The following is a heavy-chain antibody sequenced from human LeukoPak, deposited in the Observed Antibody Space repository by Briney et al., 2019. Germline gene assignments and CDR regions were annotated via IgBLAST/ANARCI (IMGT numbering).Heavy chain of an antibody. Sequence: PGGSLRLSCAASGFTFSSDAMSWVRQAPGKGLEWVSAISGSGGSTYYADSVKGRFTISRDNSKNTMYLQMNSQRDEDTAVYYCAKPTYDILTGYLYYFDYWGQGTLVTVSS. CDR1: GFTFSSDA. D-gene: IGHD3-9*01. CDR3: AKPTYDILTGYLYYFDY. J-gene: IGHJ4*02. V-gene: IGHV3-23*01. CDR2: ISGSGGST.